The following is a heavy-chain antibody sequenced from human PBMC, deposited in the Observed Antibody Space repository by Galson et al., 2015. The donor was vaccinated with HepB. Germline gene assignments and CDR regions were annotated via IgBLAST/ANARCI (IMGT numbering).Heavy chain of an antibody. Sequence: SLRLFCAASGFTFSSYAMSWVRQAPGKGLEWVSAISGSGGSTYYADSVKGRFTTSRDNSKNTLYLQMNSLRAEDTAVYYCAKVGITMVRELGFDYWGQGTLVTVSS. V-gene: IGHV3-23*01. CDR1: GFTFSSYA. CDR3: AKVGITMVRELGFDY. J-gene: IGHJ4*02. CDR2: ISGSGGST. D-gene: IGHD3-10*01.